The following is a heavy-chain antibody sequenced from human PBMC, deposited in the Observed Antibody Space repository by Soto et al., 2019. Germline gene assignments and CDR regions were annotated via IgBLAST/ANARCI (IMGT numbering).Heavy chain of an antibody. CDR2: INPSSGGT. CDR1: GYTFTGYY. CDR3: ARDSPVTNYAKYGMDV. D-gene: IGHD3-16*01. J-gene: IGHJ6*02. V-gene: IGHV1-2*02. Sequence: ASVKVSCKASGYTFTGYYMHWLRQSPGQGLEWMGWINPSSGGTNYAQKFQGRVTMTRDTSISTAYMELSRLRSDYTAVYYCARDSPVTNYAKYGMDVWGQGTRVTVSS.